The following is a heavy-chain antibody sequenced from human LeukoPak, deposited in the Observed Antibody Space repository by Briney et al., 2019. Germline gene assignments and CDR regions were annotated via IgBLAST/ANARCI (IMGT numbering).Heavy chain of an antibody. CDR2: ISGSGGST. V-gene: IGHV3-23*01. CDR1: GFTFSSYA. CDR3: AKRKGSGYYYDFDY. Sequence: GGSLRLSCAASGFTFSSYAMSWVRRAPGKGLEWVSAISGSGGSTYYADSVKGRFTISRDNSKNTLYLQMNSLRAEDTAVYYCAKRKGSGYYYDFDYWGQGTLVTVSS. D-gene: IGHD3-22*01. J-gene: IGHJ4*02.